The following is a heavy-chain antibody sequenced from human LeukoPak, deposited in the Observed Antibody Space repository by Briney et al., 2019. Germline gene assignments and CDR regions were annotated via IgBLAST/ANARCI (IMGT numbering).Heavy chain of an antibody. CDR3: ARVKWGMAVYYYYYYYMDV. Sequence: ESLRLSCAASGFTFSSYSIDWVRQAPGKGLEWIGSIYYSGSTYYNPSLKSRVTISVDTSKNQFSLKLSSVTAADTAVYYCARVKWGMAVYYYYYYYMDVWGKGTTVTISS. V-gene: IGHV4-39*07. D-gene: IGHD2-8*02. CDR1: GFTFSSYS. CDR2: IYYSGST. J-gene: IGHJ6*03.